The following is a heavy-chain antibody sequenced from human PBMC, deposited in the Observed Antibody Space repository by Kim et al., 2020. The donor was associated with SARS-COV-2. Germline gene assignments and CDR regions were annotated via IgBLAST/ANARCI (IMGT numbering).Heavy chain of an antibody. Sequence: GGSLRLSCAASGFTVSSNYMSWVRQAPGKGLEWVSVIYSGGSTYYYDSVKGRFTISSDNSKNTLYLQMNSLRAEDTAVYYCARDGGLSSSWCLFGYWGEGALVTASS. J-gene: IGHJ4*02. CDR3: ARDGGLSSSWCLFGY. CDR1: GFTVSSNY. V-gene: IGHV3-66*01. D-gene: IGHD6-13*01. CDR2: IYSGGST.